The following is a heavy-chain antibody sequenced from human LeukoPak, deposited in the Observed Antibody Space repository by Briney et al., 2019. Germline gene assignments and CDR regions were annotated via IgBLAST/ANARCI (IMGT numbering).Heavy chain of an antibody. D-gene: IGHD2-2*01. J-gene: IGHJ6*02. CDR2: ISYDGSNK. CDR3: ARDISCSSTSCYLGYYYYYGMDV. CDR1: GGTFSSYA. V-gene: IGHV3-30-3*01. Sequence: SCKASGGTFSSYAMHWVRQAPGKGLEWVAVISYDGSNKYYADSVKGRFTISRDNSKNTLYLQMNSLRAEDTAVYYCARDISCSSTSCYLGYYYYYGMDVWGQGTTVTVSS.